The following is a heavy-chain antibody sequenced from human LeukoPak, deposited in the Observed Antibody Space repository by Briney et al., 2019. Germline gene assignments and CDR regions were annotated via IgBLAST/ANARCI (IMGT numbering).Heavy chain of an antibody. D-gene: IGHD2-8*01. CDR3: AKDYCTNGVCYYFDY. V-gene: IGHV3-30*18. CDR2: ISYDGSNK. Sequence: GRSLRLSCAASGFTFSSYGMHWVRQAPGKGLEWVAVISYDGSNKYYADSVKGRFTISRDNPKNTLYLQMNSLRAEDTAVYYCAKDYCTNGVCYYFDYWGQGTLVTVSS. J-gene: IGHJ4*02. CDR1: GFTFSSYG.